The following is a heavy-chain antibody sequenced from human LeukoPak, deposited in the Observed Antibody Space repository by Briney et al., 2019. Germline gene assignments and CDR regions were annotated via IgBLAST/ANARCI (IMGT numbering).Heavy chain of an antibody. CDR2: ISGSGGTT. V-gene: IGHV3-23*01. Sequence: QPGGSLRLSCAASGFTFSSYAMSWVRQAPGKGLEWVSAISGSGGTTYYADSVKGRFTISRDNSKNTLYLQMNSQRAEDTAVYYCAKALRGYCSGVTCYFMKSAFDFWGQGTVVTVSS. J-gene: IGHJ3*01. CDR1: GFTFSSYA. D-gene: IGHD2-15*01. CDR3: AKALRGYCSGVTCYFMKSAFDF.